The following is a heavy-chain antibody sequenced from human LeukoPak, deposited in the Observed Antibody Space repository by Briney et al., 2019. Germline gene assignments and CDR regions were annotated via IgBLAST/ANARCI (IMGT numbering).Heavy chain of an antibody. J-gene: IGHJ4*02. D-gene: IGHD1-1*01. CDR3: SRGRNWDDGDY. Sequence: GGSLRLSCAASGFTFNTYWMYWVRQAPGKGLVWVSHINSDGSIVNYGDSVKGRFTISRDNAKNTLYLQMNSLRADDTALYFRSRGRNWDDGDYWGQGTLVTVSS. CDR1: GFTFNTYW. CDR2: INSDGSIV. V-gene: IGHV3-74*01.